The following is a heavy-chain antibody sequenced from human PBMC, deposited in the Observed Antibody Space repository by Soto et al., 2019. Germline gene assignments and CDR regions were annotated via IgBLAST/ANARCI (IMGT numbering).Heavy chain of an antibody. Sequence: EVQLLESGGGLVQPGGSLRLSCAASGFTFSSYAMSWVRQAXXXXLEWVSAISGGGSSTYYGDSVKGRFTISRDNSKNTLSLQXXXXXXXXXXXXXXXXXXXXXXXPLXXWXQGTLVTVSS. CDR1: GFTFSSYA. J-gene: IGHJ4*02. V-gene: IGHV3-23*01. CDR2: ISGGGSST. CDR3: XXXXXXXXXPLXX.